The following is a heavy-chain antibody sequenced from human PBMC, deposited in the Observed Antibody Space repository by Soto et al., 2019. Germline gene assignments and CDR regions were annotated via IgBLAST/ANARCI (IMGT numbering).Heavy chain of an antibody. CDR1: GYTFTGYY. V-gene: IGHV1-2*04. CDR3: VVVTGIAVSNYYYYYGMDV. D-gene: IGHD6-19*01. Sequence: ASVKVSCKASGYTFTGYYMHWVRQAPGQGLEWMGWINPNSGGTNYAQKFQGWVTMTRDTSISTAYMELSRLRSDDTAVYYCVVVTGIAVSNYYYYYGMDVWGQGTTVTVSS. J-gene: IGHJ6*02. CDR2: INPNSGGT.